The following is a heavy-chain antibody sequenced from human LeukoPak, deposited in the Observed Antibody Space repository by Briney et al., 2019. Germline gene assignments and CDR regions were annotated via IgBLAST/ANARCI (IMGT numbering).Heavy chain of an antibody. CDR1: GGSLSSYY. V-gene: IGHV4-59*01. J-gene: IGHJ4*02. CDR3: ARESSGWLI. CDR2: IYYSGST. D-gene: IGHD6-19*01. Sequence: PSETLSLTCTVSGGSLSSYYWSWLRQPPGKGLEWIGYIYYSGSTNYNPSLKSRVTISVDTSKNQFSLKLSSVTAADTAVYYCARESSGWLIWGQGTLVTVSS.